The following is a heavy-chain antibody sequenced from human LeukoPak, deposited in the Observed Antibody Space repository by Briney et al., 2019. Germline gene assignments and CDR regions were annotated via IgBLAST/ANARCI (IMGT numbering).Heavy chain of an antibody. CDR3: AREEANGITMVRGVISY. J-gene: IGHJ4*02. D-gene: IGHD3-10*01. CDR2: INHSGIT. V-gene: IGHV4-34*01. CDR1: GGSFIDYS. Sequence: PSETLSLTCSVSGGSFIDYSWSWIRQPPGKGLEWIGEINHSGITNYNPSLESRITMSVDTSKNQFSLKLSSVTATDTAVYYCAREEANGITMVRGVISYWGQGTLVTVSS.